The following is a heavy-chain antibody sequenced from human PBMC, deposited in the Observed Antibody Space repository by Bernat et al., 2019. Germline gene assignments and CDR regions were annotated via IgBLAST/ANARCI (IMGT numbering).Heavy chain of an antibody. J-gene: IGHJ5*02. CDR2: ISSTT. V-gene: IGHV3-11*01. Sequence: QVQLVESGGGLVKPGGSLRLSCAASGFTFSDYYMSWIRQAPGKGLEWVSYISSTTYYADSVKGRFTISRDNAKNSLYLQMNSLRAEDTAVYYCARDFHSSSFDHWGQGTLVTVSS. D-gene: IGHD6-13*01. CDR1: GFTFSDYY. CDR3: ARDFHSSSFDH.